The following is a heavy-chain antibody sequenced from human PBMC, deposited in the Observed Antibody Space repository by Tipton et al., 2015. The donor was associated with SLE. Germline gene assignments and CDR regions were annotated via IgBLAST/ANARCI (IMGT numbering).Heavy chain of an antibody. CDR3: ARATYDSSGYFSGWFDP. D-gene: IGHD3-22*01. CDR1: GGSISSSSYY. CDR2: INHSGST. V-gene: IGHV4-39*07. J-gene: IGHJ5*02. Sequence: TLSLTCTVSGGSISSSSYYWSWIRQPPGKGLEWIGEINHSGSTNYNPSLKSRVTISVDTSKNQFSLKLTSLTAADTAVYYCARATYDSSGYFSGWFDPWGQGTLVTVSS.